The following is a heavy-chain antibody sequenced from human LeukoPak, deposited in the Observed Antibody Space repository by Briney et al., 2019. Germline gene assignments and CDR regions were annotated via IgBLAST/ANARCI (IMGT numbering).Heavy chain of an antibody. CDR1: GFTFSSYA. Sequence: GGSLRLSCAASGFTFSSYAMSWVRQAPGKGLEWVSSISSSSSYIYYADSVKGRFTISRDNAKSSLYLQMNSLRAEDTAVYYCTRDAGTRLKYSFGYGDYWGQGALVTVSS. V-gene: IGHV3-21*01. CDR2: ISSSSSYI. CDR3: TRDAGTRLKYSFGYGDY. J-gene: IGHJ4*02. D-gene: IGHD5-18*01.